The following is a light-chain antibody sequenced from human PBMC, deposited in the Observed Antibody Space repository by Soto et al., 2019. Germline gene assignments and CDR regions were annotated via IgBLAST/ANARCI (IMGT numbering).Light chain of an antibody. J-gene: IGLJ3*02. Sequence: QSALTQPPSASGSPGQSVTISCTGTNSDIGIYDFVSWYQQHPGKAPKLLIYEVSKRPSGVPDRFSGSKSGNTAPLTVSDLQAEDSGGYFCRAYAGTNDLGVFGGGTKLTVL. CDR2: EVS. CDR3: RAYAGTNDLGV. CDR1: NSDIGIYDF. V-gene: IGLV2-8*01.